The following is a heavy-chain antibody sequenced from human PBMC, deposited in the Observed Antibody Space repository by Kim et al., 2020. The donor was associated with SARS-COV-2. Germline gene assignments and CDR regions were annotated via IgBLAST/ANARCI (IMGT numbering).Heavy chain of an antibody. Sequence: GESLKISCKGSGYSFTSYWIGWVRQMPGKGLEWMGIIYPGDSDTRYSPSFQGQVTISADKSISTAYLQWSSLKASDTAMYYCARQPPPEGIAVAGTGYYYYYGMDVWGQGTTVTVSS. CDR3: ARQPPPEGIAVAGTGYYYYYGMDV. D-gene: IGHD6-19*01. J-gene: IGHJ6*02. V-gene: IGHV5-51*01. CDR1: GYSFTSYW. CDR2: IYPGDSDT.